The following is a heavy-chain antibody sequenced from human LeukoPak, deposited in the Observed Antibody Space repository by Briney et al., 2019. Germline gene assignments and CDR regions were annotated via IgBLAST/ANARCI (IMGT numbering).Heavy chain of an antibody. D-gene: IGHD1-1*01. CDR3: ARAHRSTGYYYYYYYMDV. CDR1: GGSFSGYY. J-gene: IGHJ6*03. CDR2: INHSGSA. Sequence: SETLSLTCAVYGGSFSGYYWSWIRQPPGKGLEWIGEINHSGSANYNPSLKGRVTISVDTSKNQFSLKLSSVTAADTAVYYCARAHRSTGYYYYYYYMDVWGKGTTVTVSS. V-gene: IGHV4-34*01.